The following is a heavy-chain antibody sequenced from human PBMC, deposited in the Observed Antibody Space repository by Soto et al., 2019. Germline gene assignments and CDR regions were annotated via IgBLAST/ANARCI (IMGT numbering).Heavy chain of an antibody. J-gene: IGHJ4*02. CDR1: GGSISSYY. Sequence: SATLSLTCTVSGGSISSYYWSWIRQPPGKGLEWIGYIYYSGSTNYNPSLKSRVTISVDTSKNQFSLKLSSVTAADTAVYYCAREESGYEDYWGQGTLVTVSS. V-gene: IGHV4-59*01. CDR3: AREESGYEDY. CDR2: IYYSGST. D-gene: IGHD5-12*01.